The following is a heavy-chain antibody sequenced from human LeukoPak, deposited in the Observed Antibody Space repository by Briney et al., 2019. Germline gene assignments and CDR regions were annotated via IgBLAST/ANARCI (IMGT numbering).Heavy chain of an antibody. Sequence: GASVKVYCKASGYTFTGYYMHWVRQAPGQGLEWMGWINPNSGGTNFAQTFQGRVTMTRDTSISTAYMELSSLRSDDTAVYYCARSLRVRGVPDYMDVWGKGTTVTISS. CDR2: INPNSGGT. CDR3: ARSLRVRGVPDYMDV. J-gene: IGHJ6*03. V-gene: IGHV1-2*02. CDR1: GYTFTGYY. D-gene: IGHD3-10*01.